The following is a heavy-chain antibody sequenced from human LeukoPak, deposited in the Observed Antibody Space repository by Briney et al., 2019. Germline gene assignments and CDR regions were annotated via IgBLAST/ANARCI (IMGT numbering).Heavy chain of an antibody. CDR2: IYYSGST. CDR1: GGSISSGGYY. V-gene: IGHV4-31*03. D-gene: IGHD2-15*01. J-gene: IGHJ6*02. Sequence: SETLSLTCTVSGGSISSGGYYWSWIRQHPGKGLEWIGYIYYSGSTYYNPSLKSRVTISVDTSKNQFSLKLSSVTAADTAVYYCARDLLVETATGGTVYGMDVWGQGTTVTVSS. CDR3: ARDLLVETATGGTVYGMDV.